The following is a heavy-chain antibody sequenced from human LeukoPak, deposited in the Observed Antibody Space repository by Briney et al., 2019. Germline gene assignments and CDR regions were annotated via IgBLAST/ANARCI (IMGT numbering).Heavy chain of an antibody. CDR1: GGSFSGYY. Sequence: SETLSLTCAVYGGSFSGYYWSWIRQPPGKGLEWIGEINHSGSTNYNPSLKSRITISVDTSKNQFSLKLSSVTAADTAVYYCARGYGGYSYPSLFYWGQGTLVTVSS. J-gene: IGHJ4*02. CDR2: INHSGST. V-gene: IGHV4-34*01. CDR3: ARGYGGYSYPSLFY. D-gene: IGHD5-18*01.